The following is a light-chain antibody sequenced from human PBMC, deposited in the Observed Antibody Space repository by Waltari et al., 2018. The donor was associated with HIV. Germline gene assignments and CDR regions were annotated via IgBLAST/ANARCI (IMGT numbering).Light chain of an antibody. V-gene: IGLV2-11*01. CDR3: CSHAGNFIFA. Sequence: QSALTQPHSVSGSPGQSLTISCTGTSSYLDTFVSWYQQHPGKAPKVIIYDVNKRPSGGPDRFAGSKYGNTAFLTISGLQAEDEADYHCCSHAGNFIFAFGSGTKVTVL. CDR2: DVN. CDR1: SSYLDTF. J-gene: IGLJ1*01.